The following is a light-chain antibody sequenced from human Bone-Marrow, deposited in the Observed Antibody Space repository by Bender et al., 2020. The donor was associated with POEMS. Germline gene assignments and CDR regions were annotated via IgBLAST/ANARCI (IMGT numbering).Light chain of an antibody. J-gene: IGLJ3*02. CDR3: AVWDDSMGGHWV. Sequence: QSVLTQPPSASGTPGQSVIISCSGTDSNFGGNNVNWYRQLPGMAPKFLIYGTTNQRPSGVPDRFSGSKSGTSASLTISGLQSDDEADYYCAVWDDSMGGHWVFGGGTKLTVL. V-gene: IGLV1-44*01. CDR2: TTN. CDR1: DSNFGGNN.